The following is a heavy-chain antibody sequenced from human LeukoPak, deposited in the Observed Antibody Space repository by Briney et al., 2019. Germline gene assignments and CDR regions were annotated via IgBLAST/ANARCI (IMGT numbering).Heavy chain of an antibody. CDR3: ASYKTYYDSSGNPFDY. CDR1: GYSLSSAYS. CDR2: IYHNGNT. V-gene: IGHV4-38-2*02. Sequence: PSETLSLTCTVFGYSLSSAYSWGWIRQPPGKGLEWIGSIYHNGNTHYNSSLKSRVTISVDTSENQFSLKLSSVTAADTAVYYCASYKTYYDSSGNPFDYWGQGTLVTVSS. J-gene: IGHJ4*02. D-gene: IGHD3-22*01.